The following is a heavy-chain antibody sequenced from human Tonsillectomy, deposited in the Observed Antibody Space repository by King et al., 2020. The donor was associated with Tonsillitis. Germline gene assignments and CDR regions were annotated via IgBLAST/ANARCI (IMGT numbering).Heavy chain of an antibody. D-gene: IGHD6-13*01. CDR1: GFTFSTYD. V-gene: IGHV3-13*04. CDR2: INSAGDT. J-gene: IGHJ6*03. Sequence: VQLVESGGGLVQPGGSLRLSCAASGFTFSTYDMHWVRQGTGKGLQWVSAINSAGDTYYPGSVKGRFTISRENAKNSLYLQMNSLRAGDTAVYYCARGIYSSSWYRPYYYYMDVWGKGTTVTVSS. CDR3: ARGIYSSSWYRPYYYYMDV.